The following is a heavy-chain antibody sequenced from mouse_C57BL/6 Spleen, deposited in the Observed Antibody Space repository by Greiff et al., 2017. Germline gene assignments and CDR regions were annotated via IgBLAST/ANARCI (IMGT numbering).Heavy chain of an antibody. J-gene: IGHJ3*01. V-gene: IGHV1-64*01. D-gene: IGHD2-5*01. CDR1: GYTFTSYW. CDR3: ARPPYYSNCVLAY. CDR2: IHPNSGST. Sequence: QVQLQQPGAELVKPGASVKLSCKASGYTFTSYWMHWVKQRPGQGLEWIGMIHPNSGSTNYNEKFKSKATLTVDKSSSTAYMQLSSLTSEDSAVYYCARPPYYSNCVLAYWGQGTLVTVSA.